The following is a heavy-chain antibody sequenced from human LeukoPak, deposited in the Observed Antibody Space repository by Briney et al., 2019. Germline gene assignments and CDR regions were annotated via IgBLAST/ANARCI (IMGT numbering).Heavy chain of an antibody. CDR1: GDSTSEYY. CDR2: IYVSGNT. D-gene: IGHD3-3*01. CDR3: ARDHGWSGFNWFDP. Sequence: SETLSLTCSVSGDSTSEYYWSWIRQPPGKGLEWMGYIYVSGNTNYNPSLKSRVTLSLDTSKNQFSLKMTSVTAADTAIYYCARDHGWSGFNWFDPWGQGTLVTVSS. J-gene: IGHJ5*02. V-gene: IGHV4-59*01.